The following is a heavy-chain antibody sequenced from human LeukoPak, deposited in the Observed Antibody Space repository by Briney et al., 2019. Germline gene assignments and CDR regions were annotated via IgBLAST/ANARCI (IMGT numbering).Heavy chain of an antibody. J-gene: IGHJ4*02. Sequence: PSQTLSFTCAVSGGSISSGGYSWSWIRQPPGKGLEWIGYIYHSGSTYYNPSLKSRVTISVDRSKNQFSLKLSSVTAADTAVYYCARTKEAVFLDYWGQGTLVTVSS. V-gene: IGHV4-30-2*01. D-gene: IGHD3-3*01. CDR2: IYHSGST. CDR3: ARTKEAVFLDY. CDR1: GGSISSGGYS.